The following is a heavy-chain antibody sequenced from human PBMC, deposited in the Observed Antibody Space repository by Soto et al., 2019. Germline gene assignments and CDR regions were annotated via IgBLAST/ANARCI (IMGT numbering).Heavy chain of an antibody. CDR2: INPSGGST. J-gene: IGHJ6*02. Sequence: QVQLVQSGDEVKKPGASVKVSCKASGYTFTNYYIHWVRQAPRQGLEWMGIINPSGGSTSYAQKSQGRVTMTSDTSTSTVYMELSSLRSEDTAVYYCARGDGRGSSGFYYYYGMDVWGHGTTVTVSS. CDR3: ARGDGRGSSGFYYYYGMDV. CDR1: GYTFTNYY. D-gene: IGHD6-25*01. V-gene: IGHV1-46*01.